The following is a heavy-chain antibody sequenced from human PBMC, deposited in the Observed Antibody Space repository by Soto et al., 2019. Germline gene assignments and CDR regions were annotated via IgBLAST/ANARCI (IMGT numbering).Heavy chain of an antibody. D-gene: IGHD2-15*01. Sequence: PLXLTCAASGFTFSSYDMHWVRQAPGKGLEWVALISYDGSNKYYADSVKGRFTISRDNSKNTLYLQMNSLRAEDTAVDYCAKDLGGSFYFYFDYWGQGTLVTVSS. CDR2: ISYDGSNK. CDR3: AKDLGGSFYFYFDY. J-gene: IGHJ4*02. V-gene: IGHV3-30*18. CDR1: GFTFSSYD.